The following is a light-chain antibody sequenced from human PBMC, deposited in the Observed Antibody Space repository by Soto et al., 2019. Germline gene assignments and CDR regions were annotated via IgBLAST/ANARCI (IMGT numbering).Light chain of an antibody. CDR3: QQYDNWPYT. CDR1: QSVSSN. J-gene: IGKJ2*01. Sequence: EIVLTQSPGTLSLSPGERATLSCRASQSVSSNFLAWYQQKPGQAPRLLIYGASNRATGIPDRFSGSGSGTEFTLTISSLQSEDFAVYFCQQYDNWPYTFGQGTKVDTK. V-gene: IGKV3D-15*01. CDR2: GAS.